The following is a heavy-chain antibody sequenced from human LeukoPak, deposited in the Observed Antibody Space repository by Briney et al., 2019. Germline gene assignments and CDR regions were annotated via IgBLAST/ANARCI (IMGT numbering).Heavy chain of an antibody. CDR1: GFTFSSYA. Sequence: VGSLRLSCAASGFTFSSYAMSWVRQAPGKGLEWVSAITGSGGTTYYADSVKGRFTISRDNSKNTLYLQMNSLRAEDTAVYYCAKVFFGYSYGPIDYWGQGTLVTVSS. J-gene: IGHJ4*02. CDR3: AKVFFGYSYGPIDY. D-gene: IGHD5-18*01. CDR2: ITGSGGTT. V-gene: IGHV3-23*01.